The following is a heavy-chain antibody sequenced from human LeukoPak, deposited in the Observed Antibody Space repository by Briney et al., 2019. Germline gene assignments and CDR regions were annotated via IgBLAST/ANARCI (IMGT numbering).Heavy chain of an antibody. D-gene: IGHD6-13*01. V-gene: IGHV3-66*01. CDR1: GFTVSSNY. J-gene: IGHJ6*02. CDR2: IYSGGST. CDR3: ARDSPKAGIAAAGYYYYGMDV. Sequence: GGSLRLSCAASGFTVSSNYMSWVRQAPGKGLEWVSVIYSGGSTYYADSVKGRFTISRDNSKNTLYLQMNSLRAEDTAVYYCARDSPKAGIAAAGYYYYGMDVWGQGTTVTVSS.